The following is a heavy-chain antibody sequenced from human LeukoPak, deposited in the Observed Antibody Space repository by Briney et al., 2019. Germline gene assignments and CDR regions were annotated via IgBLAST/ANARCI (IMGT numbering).Heavy chain of an antibody. CDR2: IKNDGSEK. Sequence: GGSLTLSCAASGFVFRNYFMSWVRQAPGKGLEWVASIKNDGSEKYYVDSVRGRYTISRDNTKNSLYLQMSSLRAEDTAVYYCATDRGWRTSGYYLYYFEYWGQGTLVTFSS. D-gene: IGHD3-3*01. CDR3: ATDRGWRTSGYYLYYFEY. CDR1: GFVFRNYF. V-gene: IGHV3-7*01. J-gene: IGHJ4*02.